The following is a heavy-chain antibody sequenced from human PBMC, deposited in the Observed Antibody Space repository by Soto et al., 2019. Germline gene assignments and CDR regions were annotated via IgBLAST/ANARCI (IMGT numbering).Heavy chain of an antibody. CDR1: GYTFSSYT. CDR3: ASDSPPFDY. V-gene: IGHV1-18*01. J-gene: IGHJ4*02. Sequence: QVQLVQSGAEVKKSGASVKVSCKASGYTFSSYTISWVRQAPGQGLEWMGWISAYNGNTKYAQKLQDRVTMTTDTATNTAYMEVRSLRSDDTAVYYCASDSPPFDYWGQGTLVTVSS. CDR2: ISAYNGNT.